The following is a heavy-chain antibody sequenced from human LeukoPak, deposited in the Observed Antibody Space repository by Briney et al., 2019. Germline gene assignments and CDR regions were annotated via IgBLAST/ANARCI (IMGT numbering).Heavy chain of an antibody. CDR3: AKDIGRRGSLYDSSGYYGPGGRDYFDY. J-gene: IGHJ4*02. V-gene: IGHV3-9*01. CDR2: ISWDIGSI. D-gene: IGHD3-22*01. CDR1: GLTFDDYA. Sequence: GRSLRLSCAASGLTFDDYAMHWVRQAPGKGLEWVSGISWDIGSIGYAESVKGRFTISRDNAKNPLYLQMNRLRAEATALYYCAKDIGRRGSLYDSSGYYGPGGRDYFDYWGQGTLVTVSS.